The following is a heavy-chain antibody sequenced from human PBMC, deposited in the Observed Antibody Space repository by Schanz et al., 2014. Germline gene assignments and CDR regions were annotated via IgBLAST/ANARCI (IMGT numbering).Heavy chain of an antibody. D-gene: IGHD5-12*01. CDR1: GYTLTNFD. Sequence: QVQLVQSGAEVKKPGASVKVSCKASGYTLTNFDINWVRQAPGQGLEWMGWINTNTANPTYAQGFTGRFVYTLDASVTTAYLEISSLKAEDTAVYYCARGYSGYSHFDYWGQGTRVTVSS. J-gene: IGHJ4*02. V-gene: IGHV7-4-1*02. CDR2: INTNTANP. CDR3: ARGYSGYSHFDY.